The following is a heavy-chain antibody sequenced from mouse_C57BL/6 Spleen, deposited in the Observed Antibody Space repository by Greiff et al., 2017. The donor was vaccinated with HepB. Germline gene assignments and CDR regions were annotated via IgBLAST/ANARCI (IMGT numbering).Heavy chain of an antibody. J-gene: IGHJ1*03. V-gene: IGHV1-39*01. D-gene: IGHD2-5*01. CDR3: ARVLSYYSNYAYFDV. CDR2: INPNYGTT. Sequence: EVQLQQSGPELVKPGASVKISCKASGYSFTDYNMNWVKQSNGNSLEWIGVINPNYGTTSYNQKFKGKATLTVDKSASTAYMQLNSLTSEDSAVYYSARVLSYYSNYAYFDVWGTGTTVTVSS. CDR1: GYSFTDYN.